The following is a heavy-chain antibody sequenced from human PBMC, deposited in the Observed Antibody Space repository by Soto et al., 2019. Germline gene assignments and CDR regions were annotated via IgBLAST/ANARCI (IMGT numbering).Heavy chain of an antibody. J-gene: IGHJ2*01. V-gene: IGHV4-30-4*01. D-gene: IGHD4-17*01. Sequence: QVQLQASGPGLVKPSQTLSLTCTVSGASVSSGDYYWSWIRQPPGKGLEWIAYIYTGGSTYYNPSLKSRVTTPADTSKNQFSLKLSSVTAADTAVYYCARVDGGNYWYFDLWGRGTLVTVSS. CDR3: ARVDGGNYWYFDL. CDR1: GASVSSGDYY. CDR2: IYTGGST.